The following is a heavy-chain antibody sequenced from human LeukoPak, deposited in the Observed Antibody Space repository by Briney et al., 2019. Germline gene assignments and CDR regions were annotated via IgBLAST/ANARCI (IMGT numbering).Heavy chain of an antibody. CDR1: GGSISSGDYY. CDR3: ARGKGVVRGRGWYDYYYMDV. CDR2: IYYSGST. D-gene: IGHD6-19*01. V-gene: IGHV4-30-4*02. J-gene: IGHJ6*03. Sequence: SETLSLTCTVSGGSISSGDYYWSWIRQPPGKGLEWIGYIYYSGSTYYNPSLKSRVTISVDTSKNQFSLKLSSVTAADTAVYYCARGKGVVRGRGWYDYYYMDVWGKGTTVTVSS.